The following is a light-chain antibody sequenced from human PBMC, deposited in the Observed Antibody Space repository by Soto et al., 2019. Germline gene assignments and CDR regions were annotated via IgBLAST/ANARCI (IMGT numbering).Light chain of an antibody. CDR1: QSVSSY. J-gene: IGKJ4*01. CDR3: QQYGSSPPLT. CDR2: GAS. V-gene: IGKV3-20*01. Sequence: EIVLTQSPATLSLSPGERATLSCSASQSVSSYLAWYQQKPGQAPRLLIYGASSRATGIPDRFSGSGSGTDFTLTISRLEPEDFAVYYCQQYGSSPPLTFGGGTKVDIK.